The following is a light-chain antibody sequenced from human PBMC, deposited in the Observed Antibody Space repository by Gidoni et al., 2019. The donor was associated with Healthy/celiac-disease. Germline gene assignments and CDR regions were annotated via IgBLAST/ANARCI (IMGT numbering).Light chain of an antibody. CDR3: QQYYSSPLT. Sequence: DIVMTQSPDSLALPLGERATINCKSSQSLFHSTNNQAHVAWSQQKAGQPPKLRLYWASTRESGVPDRFSGSGSGTDFRLSSSSLQTEEVAVYYCQQYYSSPLTCGGGTKVLI. CDR1: QSLFHSTNNQAH. V-gene: IGKV4-1*01. CDR2: WAS. J-gene: IGKJ4*01.